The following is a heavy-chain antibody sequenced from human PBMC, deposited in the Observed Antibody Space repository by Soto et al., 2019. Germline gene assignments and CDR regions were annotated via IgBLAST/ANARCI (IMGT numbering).Heavy chain of an antibody. J-gene: IGHJ4*02. Sequence: ASVKVSCKASGYTYTGYYMHWVRQAPGQGLEWMGWINPNSGGTNYAQKFQGRVTMTRDTSISTAYMELSRLRSDDTAVYYCARVFMFYVVPDYWGQGTLGTVSS. CDR2: INPNSGGT. D-gene: IGHD2-21*01. V-gene: IGHV1-2*02. CDR3: ARVFMFYVVPDY. CDR1: GYTYTGYY.